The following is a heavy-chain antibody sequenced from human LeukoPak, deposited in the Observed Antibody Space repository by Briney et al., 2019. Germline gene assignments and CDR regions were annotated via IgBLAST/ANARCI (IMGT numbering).Heavy chain of an antibody. J-gene: IGHJ4*02. CDR2: IYSDGTA. CDR1: GFTFSNNR. CDR3: VRDLT. Sequence: GGSLRLSCAASGFTFSNNRMSWVRQAPGKGLEWVSVIYSDGTAYYADSVKGRFTISRDNSKSTLYLQMNSLRADDTAVYYCVRDLTGDQGTLVTVS. V-gene: IGHV3-53*01.